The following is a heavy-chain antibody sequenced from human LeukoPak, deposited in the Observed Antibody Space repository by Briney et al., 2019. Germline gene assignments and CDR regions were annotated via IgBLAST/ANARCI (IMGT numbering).Heavy chain of an antibody. J-gene: IGHJ4*02. CDR2: IIPIFGTA. V-gene: IGHV1-69*01. CDR1: GGTFSSYA. D-gene: IGHD3-10*01. CDR3: ASRGSGSYWALNY. Sequence: SVKVSCKASGGTFSSYAISWVRQAPGQGLEWMGGIIPIFGTANYAQKFQGRVTITADESTSTAYMELSSLRSEDTAVYYCASRGSGSYWALNYWGQRTLVTVSS.